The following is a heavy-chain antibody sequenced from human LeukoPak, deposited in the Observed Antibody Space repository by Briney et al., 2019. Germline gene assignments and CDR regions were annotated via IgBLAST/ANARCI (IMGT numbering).Heavy chain of an antibody. CDR3: ARVRRPEYSSSSYYYYMDV. J-gene: IGHJ6*03. CDR2: INSNSGGT. CDR1: GYTFTGYY. V-gene: IGHV1-2*02. Sequence: GASVKVSCKASGYTFTGYYIHWVRQAPGQGVEWMGWINSNSGGTNYAQKFQGRVTMTRDTSTTTAYMELNRLRSDDTAVYYCARVRRPEYSSSSYYYYMDVWGKGTTVTVSS. D-gene: IGHD6-6*01.